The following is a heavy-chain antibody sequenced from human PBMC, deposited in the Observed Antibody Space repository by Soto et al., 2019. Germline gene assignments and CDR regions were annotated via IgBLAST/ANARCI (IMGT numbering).Heavy chain of an antibody. Sequence: ESQLVESGGGLVQPGRSLRLSCEASGFIFKNYAMVWVRQGPGKGLEWVSSISWNSGNLDYGDSVKGRFTISRDNAKNSLYLQMNSLRTEDTAWCFCAKAPVYGSGGWFDPWGQGTLVTVSS. CDR1: GFIFKNYA. CDR3: AKAPVYGSGGWFDP. D-gene: IGHD3-10*01. V-gene: IGHV3-9*01. CDR2: ISWNSGNL. J-gene: IGHJ5*02.